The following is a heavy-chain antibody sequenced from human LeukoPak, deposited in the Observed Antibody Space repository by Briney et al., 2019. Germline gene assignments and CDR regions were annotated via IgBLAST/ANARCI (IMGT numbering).Heavy chain of an antibody. CDR2: IIPILGIA. V-gene: IGHV1-69*04. J-gene: IGHJ4*02. Sequence: ASVKVSCKASGGTFSSYAISWVRQAPGQGLEWMGRIIPILGIANYAQKFQGRVTITADKSTSTAYMELSSLRSEDTAVYYCARGASGSPSYPNYWGQGTLVTVSS. D-gene: IGHD1-26*01. CDR3: ARGASGSPSYPNY. CDR1: GGTFSSYA.